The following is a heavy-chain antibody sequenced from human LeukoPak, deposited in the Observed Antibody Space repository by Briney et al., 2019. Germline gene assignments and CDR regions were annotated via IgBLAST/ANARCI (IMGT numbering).Heavy chain of an antibody. V-gene: IGHV4-38-2*02. CDR2: IYESGST. CDR3: AREGGGTYSFDY. CDR1: GYSISSGHY. J-gene: IGHJ4*02. D-gene: IGHD1-26*01. Sequence: SETLSLTCAVSGYSISSGHYWGWIRQPPGQGLKWIGIIYESGSTYYNPSLKSRVTISVDTSKNQFSLKLSSVTATDTAVYYCAREGGGTYSFDYWGQGTLVAVSS.